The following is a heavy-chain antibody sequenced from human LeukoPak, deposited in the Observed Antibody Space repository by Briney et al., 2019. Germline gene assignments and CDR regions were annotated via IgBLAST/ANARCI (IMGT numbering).Heavy chain of an antibody. V-gene: IGHV4-59*01. CDR1: GVSISNYY. J-gene: IGHJ4*02. CDR3: ARVVCSGGSCYSDY. D-gene: IGHD2-15*01. Sequence: TSETLSLTCTVSGVSISNYYWSWIRQPPGKGLEWVGYIYYRGSTNYNPSLKSRVTISVDTSKNEFSLELSSVTAADTAVYYCARVVCSGGSCYSDYWGQGTQVTVSP. CDR2: IYYRGST.